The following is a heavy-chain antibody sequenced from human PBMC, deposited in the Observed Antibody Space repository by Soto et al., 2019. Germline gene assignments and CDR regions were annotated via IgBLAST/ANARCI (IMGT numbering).Heavy chain of an antibody. CDR3: ARGGYCSGGSCSGPFDY. CDR1: GGTFSSYA. Sequence: QVQLVQSGAEVKKPGSSVKVSCKASGGTFSSYAISWVRQAPGQGLEWMGGIIPIFGTANYAQKFQGRVTITADKSTSTAYMELSSLRSEDTAVYYYARGGYCSGGSCSGPFDYWGQGTLVTVSS. V-gene: IGHV1-69*06. D-gene: IGHD2-15*01. CDR2: IIPIFGTA. J-gene: IGHJ4*02.